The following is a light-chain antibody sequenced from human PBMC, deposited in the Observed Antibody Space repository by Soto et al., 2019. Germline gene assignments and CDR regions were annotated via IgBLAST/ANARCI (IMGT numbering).Light chain of an antibody. J-gene: IGKJ4*01. CDR3: QQFNNWPLS. CDR2: GAS. Sequence: EIVMTQSPVTLSVSPGERATLSCRASQSVSTNLAWYQQKPGQAPRLLIYGASTMATGIPDRFSGSGSGTEFTLTISSLQSEDFAVYYCQQFNNWPLSFGGGTKVEIK. V-gene: IGKV3-15*01. CDR1: QSVSTN.